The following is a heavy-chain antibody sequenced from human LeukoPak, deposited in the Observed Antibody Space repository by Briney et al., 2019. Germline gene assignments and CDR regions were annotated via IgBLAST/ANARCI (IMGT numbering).Heavy chain of an antibody. CDR1: GGSISSSSYY. V-gene: IGHV4-39*07. D-gene: IGHD6-19*01. Sequence: PSETLSLTCTVSGGSISSSSYYWGWIRQPPGKGLEWIGSIYYSGSTYYNPSLKSRVTISVDTSKNQFSLKLSSVTAADTAVYYCARDRGFRTAVAGRGYFDLWGRGTLVTVSS. J-gene: IGHJ2*01. CDR3: ARDRGFRTAVAGRGYFDL. CDR2: IYYSGST.